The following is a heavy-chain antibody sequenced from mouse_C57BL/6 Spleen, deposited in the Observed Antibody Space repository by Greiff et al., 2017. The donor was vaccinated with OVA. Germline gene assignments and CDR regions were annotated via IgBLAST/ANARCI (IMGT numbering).Heavy chain of an antibody. CDR2: INPSSGYT. J-gene: IGHJ1*03. V-gene: IGHV1-7*01. D-gene: IGHD4-1*01. CDR3: ATGTSWYFDV. Sequence: QVQLQQSGAELAKPGASVKLSCKASGYTFTSYWMHWVKQRPGQGLEWIGYINPSSGYTKYNQKFKDKATLTADKSSSTAYMQLSSLTYGDSAVYYCATGTSWYFDVWGTGTTVTVSS. CDR1: GYTFTSYW.